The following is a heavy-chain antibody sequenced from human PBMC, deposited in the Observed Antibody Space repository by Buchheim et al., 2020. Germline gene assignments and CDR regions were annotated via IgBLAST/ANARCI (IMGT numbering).Heavy chain of an antibody. CDR1: GFTFSSFA. J-gene: IGHJ5*02. CDR2: ISGDIGST. CDR3: AKYSCISRYFWFEH. V-gene: IGHV3-23*01. D-gene: IGHD2-2*01. Sequence: EVQLLESGGGLVQPGGSLRLSFAASGFTFSSFAMSWVRQAPGKGLEWVSAISGDIGSTYYAGSVKGRFTISRDDSKNTLYLQMNSLRAEDTAIYYCAKYSCISRYFWFEHWGQGTL.